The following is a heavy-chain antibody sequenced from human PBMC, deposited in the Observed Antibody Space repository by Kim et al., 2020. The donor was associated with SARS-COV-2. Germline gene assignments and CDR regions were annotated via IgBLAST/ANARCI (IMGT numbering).Heavy chain of an antibody. D-gene: IGHD2-15*01. V-gene: IGHV3-48*02. J-gene: IGHJ6*02. CDR1: GFTFSSYS. CDR3: ARDPGIYGGNRYYYYGMDV. Sequence: GGSLRLSCAASGFTFSSYSMNWVRQAPGKGLEWVSYISSSSSTIYYADSVKGRFTISRDNAKNSLYLQMNSLRDEDTAVYYCARDPGIYGGNRYYYYGMDVWGQGTTVTVSS. CDR2: ISSSSSTI.